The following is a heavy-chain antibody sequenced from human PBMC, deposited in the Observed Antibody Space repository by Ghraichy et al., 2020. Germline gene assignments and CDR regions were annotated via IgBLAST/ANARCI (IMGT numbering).Heavy chain of an antibody. V-gene: IGHV4-39*01. Sequence: GSLSLTCTVSGGSITNSDYYWAWIRQPPGKGLEWIGSINYSGNTYYSASLRSRFTMSADTSKNQFSLKVTSVTAADTAVYYCARHRTHHDNLDSWGQGTLVTVSS. CDR1: GGSITNSDYY. CDR2: INYSGNT. J-gene: IGHJ4*02. D-gene: IGHD1-14*01. CDR3: ARHRTHHDNLDS.